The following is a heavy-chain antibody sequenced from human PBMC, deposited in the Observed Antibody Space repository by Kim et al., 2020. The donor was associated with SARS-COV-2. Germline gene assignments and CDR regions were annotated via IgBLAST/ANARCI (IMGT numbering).Heavy chain of an antibody. CDR2: IKQDGSEK. CDR1: GFTFSSHW. Sequence: GGSLRLSCAASGFTFSSHWMKWVRQAPGKGLECVANIKQDGSEKYYVDSVKGRFTISRDNAKNSLYLQMNSLRVEDTAVYYCRGHNYWGQGTPVTVSS. CDR3: RGHNY. V-gene: IGHV3-7*01. J-gene: IGHJ4*02. D-gene: IGHD2-21*01.